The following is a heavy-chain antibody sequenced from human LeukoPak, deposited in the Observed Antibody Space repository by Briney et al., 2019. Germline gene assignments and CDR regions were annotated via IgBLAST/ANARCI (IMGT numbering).Heavy chain of an antibody. Sequence: ASVKVSCKASGYTFTSYDINWVRQATGQGLEWMGWMNPNSGNTGYAQKFQGRVTMTRNTSISTAYMELSSLRSEDTAVYYCARGNRAVVIGYYNYYMDVWGKGTTVTVSS. V-gene: IGHV1-8*01. CDR3: ARGNRAVVIGYYNYYMDV. CDR1: GYTFTSYD. D-gene: IGHD4-23*01. CDR2: MNPNSGNT. J-gene: IGHJ6*03.